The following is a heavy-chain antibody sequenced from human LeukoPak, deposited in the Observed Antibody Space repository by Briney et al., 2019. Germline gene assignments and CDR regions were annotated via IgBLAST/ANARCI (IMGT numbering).Heavy chain of an antibody. CDR3: ARAPSMTDWAFDI. CDR2: IYYSGST. J-gene: IGHJ3*02. V-gene: IGHV4-59*01. D-gene: IGHD3-9*01. Sequence: PSETLSLTCTVSGGSISSYYWSWIRQPPGKGLEGIGYIYYSGSTNYNPSLKSRVTISVDTSKNQFSLKLSSVTAADTAVYYCARAPSMTDWAFDIWGQGTMVTVSS. CDR1: GGSISSYY.